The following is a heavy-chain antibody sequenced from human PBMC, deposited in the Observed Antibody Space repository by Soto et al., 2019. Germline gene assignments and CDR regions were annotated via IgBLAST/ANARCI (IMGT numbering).Heavy chain of an antibody. CDR1: GYTFTSYG. CDR2: ISAYNGNT. V-gene: IGHV1-18*04. J-gene: IGHJ5*02. CDR3: ARLYCSSTSCYGDWFDX. Sequence: ASVKVSCKASGYTFTSYGISWVRQAPGQGLEWMGCISAYNGNTNYAHKLQGRVTMTTDTSTSTAYMELRSLRSDDTAVYYCARLYCSSTSCYGDWFDXWGQGTLVTVSX. D-gene: IGHD2-2*01.